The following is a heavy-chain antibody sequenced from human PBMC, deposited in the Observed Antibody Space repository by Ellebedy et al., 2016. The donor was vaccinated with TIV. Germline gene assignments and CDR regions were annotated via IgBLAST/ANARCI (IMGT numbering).Heavy chain of an antibody. CDR2: IYHSGTS. CDR1: GGSISSSNW. Sequence: MPGGSLRLSCTVSGGSISSSNWCYWVRQPPGKGLEWIGEIYHSGTSNYNPSLKSRVTISVDKSKNQFSLKLSSVTAADTAVYYCAISRSSGWPRGAFDIWGQGTLVTVSS. D-gene: IGHD6-19*01. J-gene: IGHJ3*02. CDR3: AISRSSGWPRGAFDI. V-gene: IGHV4-4*02.